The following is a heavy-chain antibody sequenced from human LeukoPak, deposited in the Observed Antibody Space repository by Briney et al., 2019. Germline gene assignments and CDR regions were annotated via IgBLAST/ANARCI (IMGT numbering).Heavy chain of an antibody. V-gene: IGHV1-8*03. Sequence: ASVKVSCKSSGYTFTSYDINWVRQATGQGLEWMGWMNPNSGDTGYAQKFQGRVTITRNTSISTAYMELSSLRSEDTAVYYCARAPTYYDFWSGYYRGAFDIWGQGTMVTVSS. J-gene: IGHJ3*02. CDR3: ARAPTYYDFWSGYYRGAFDI. CDR1: GYTFTSYD. CDR2: MNPNSGDT. D-gene: IGHD3-3*01.